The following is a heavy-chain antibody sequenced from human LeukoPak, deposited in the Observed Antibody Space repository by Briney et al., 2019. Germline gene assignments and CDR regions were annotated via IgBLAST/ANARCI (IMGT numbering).Heavy chain of an antibody. Sequence: GGSLRLSCAASGFTFSGCYMSWIRQAPGKGLEWVSYISSSGSTIYYADSVKGRFTISRDNAKNSLYLQMNSLRAEDTAVYYCARVGSSWYSDYFDYWGQGTLVTVSS. V-gene: IGHV3-11*01. CDR2: ISSSGSTI. J-gene: IGHJ4*02. D-gene: IGHD6-13*01. CDR3: ARVGSSWYSDYFDY. CDR1: GFTFSGCY.